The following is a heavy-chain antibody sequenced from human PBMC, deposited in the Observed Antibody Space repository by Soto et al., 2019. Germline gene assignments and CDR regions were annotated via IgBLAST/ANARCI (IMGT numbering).Heavy chain of an antibody. CDR2: IYYSGST. J-gene: IGHJ6*02. Sequence: SETLSLTCTVSGGSISSSSYYWGWIRQPPGKGLEWIGSIYYSGSTYYNPSLKSRVTISVDTSKNQFSLKLSSVTAADTAVYYCASTMTMVRGVIPFYDMDVWGHGTTVT. V-gene: IGHV4-39*01. D-gene: IGHD3-10*01. CDR3: ASTMTMVRGVIPFYDMDV. CDR1: GGSISSSSYY.